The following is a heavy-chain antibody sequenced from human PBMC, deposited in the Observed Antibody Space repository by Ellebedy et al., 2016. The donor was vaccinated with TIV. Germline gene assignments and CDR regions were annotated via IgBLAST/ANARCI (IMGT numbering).Heavy chain of an antibody. V-gene: IGHV5-51*01. Sequence: KVSCXASGYTFTSYWIGWVRQMPGKGLEWMGIIYPGDSDTRYSPSFQGQVTISADKSISTAYLQWSSLKASDTAMYYCAGRFKTGDSYDYWGQGTLVTVSS. J-gene: IGHJ4*02. CDR3: AGRFKTGDSYDY. D-gene: IGHD7-27*01. CDR2: IYPGDSDT. CDR1: GYTFTSYW.